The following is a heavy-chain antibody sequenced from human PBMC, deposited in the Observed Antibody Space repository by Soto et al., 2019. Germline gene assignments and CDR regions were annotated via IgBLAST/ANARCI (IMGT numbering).Heavy chain of an antibody. CDR3: AKRNDFLSY. D-gene: IGHD1-1*01. J-gene: IGHJ4*02. V-gene: IGHV4-59*11. CDR2: IYHSGST. Sequence: PSETLSLTCTVSGGSITSHYWSWIRQSPGKGLESIGYIYHSGSTNYNPSFKSRVSTSVDTSKNQFSLKLTSVTAADTAVYYCAKRNDFLSYWGQGIQVTVSS. CDR1: GGSITSHY.